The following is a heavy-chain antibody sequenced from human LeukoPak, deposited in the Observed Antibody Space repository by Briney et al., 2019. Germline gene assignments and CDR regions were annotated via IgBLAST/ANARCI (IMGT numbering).Heavy chain of an antibody. Sequence: GGSLTLSCAASGFTFSSYGMHWVRQAPGKGLEWVAVISYDGSNKYYADSVKGRFTISRDNPKNTLYLQMNSLRAEDTAVYYCAKVPYSSGWYGGFDYWGQGTLVTVSS. J-gene: IGHJ4*02. CDR3: AKVPYSSGWYGGFDY. CDR2: ISYDGSNK. CDR1: GFTFSSYG. D-gene: IGHD6-19*01. V-gene: IGHV3-30*18.